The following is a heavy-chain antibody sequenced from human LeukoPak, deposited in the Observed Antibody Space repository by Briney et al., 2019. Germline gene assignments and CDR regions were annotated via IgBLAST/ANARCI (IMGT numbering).Heavy chain of an antibody. V-gene: IGHV4-59*01. D-gene: IGHD6-13*01. J-gene: IGHJ4*02. CDR3: ARGGSSWYLDY. CDR2: IYYSGST. CDR1: GGSISSYY. Sequence: SETLSLTCTVSGGSISSYYWSWIRRPPGKGLEWIGYIYYSGSTNYNPSLKSRVTISVDTSKNQFSLKLSSVTAADTAVYYCARGGSSWYLDYWGQGTLVTVSS.